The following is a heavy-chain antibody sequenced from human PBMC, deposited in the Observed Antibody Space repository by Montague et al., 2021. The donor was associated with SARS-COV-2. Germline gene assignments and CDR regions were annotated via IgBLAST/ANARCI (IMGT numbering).Heavy chain of an antibody. D-gene: IGHD3-9*01. CDR1: GFTFSSYW. CDR3: ARGLRYCDWLAYYGMDV. CDR2: INSDGSST. Sequence: SLRLSCAASGFTFSSYWMHWVRQAPGKGLVWVSRINSDGSSTSYADSVKGRFTISSDNAKNTLYLQMNSLRAEDTAGYYCARGLRYCDWLAYYGMDVWGQGTTVTVSS. V-gene: IGHV3-74*01. J-gene: IGHJ6*02.